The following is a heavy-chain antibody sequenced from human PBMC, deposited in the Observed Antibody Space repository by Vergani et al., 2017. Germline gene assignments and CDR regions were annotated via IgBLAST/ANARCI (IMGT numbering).Heavy chain of an antibody. V-gene: IGHV3-48*01. CDR1: GFTFSSYS. D-gene: IGHD5-12*01. CDR3: AREGRGGYEGY. Sequence: EVQLVESGGGLVQPGGSLRLSCAASGFTFSSYSMNWVRQAPGKGLEWVSYTSSSSSTIYYADSVKGRFTISRDNAKNSLYLQMNSLRAEDTAVYYCAREGRGGYEGYWGQGTLVTVSS. CDR2: TSSSSSTI. J-gene: IGHJ4*02.